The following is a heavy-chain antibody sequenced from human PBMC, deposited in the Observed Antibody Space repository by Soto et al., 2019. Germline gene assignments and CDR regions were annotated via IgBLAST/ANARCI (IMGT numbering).Heavy chain of an antibody. V-gene: IGHV4-59*04. D-gene: IGHD3-22*01. CDR1: GGSMISYY. J-gene: IGHJ4*02. Sequence: SETLSLTCTVSGGSMISYYWSWIRQPPGKGLEWIGTTYYNGNAYYNPSLKSRVTMSVDTSKNQFSLKLISVTAADTAVYYCARHFVAVVIKGWGYWGQGTPVTVSS. CDR3: ARHFVAVVIKGWGY. CDR2: TYYNGNA.